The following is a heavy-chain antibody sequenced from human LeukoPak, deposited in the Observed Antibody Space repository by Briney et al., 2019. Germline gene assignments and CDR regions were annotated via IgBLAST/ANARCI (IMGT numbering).Heavy chain of an antibody. J-gene: IGHJ3*02. Sequence: SETLSLTCTVSGGSISSYYWSWIRQPPGKGLEWIGYIYDSGSTNYNPSLKSRVTISVDTSKNQFSLKLSSVTAADTAVYYCARAFRGIFGVFEAFDIWGQGTMVTVSS. CDR3: ARAFRGIFGVFEAFDI. CDR2: IYDSGST. V-gene: IGHV4-59*08. D-gene: IGHD3-3*01. CDR1: GGSISSYY.